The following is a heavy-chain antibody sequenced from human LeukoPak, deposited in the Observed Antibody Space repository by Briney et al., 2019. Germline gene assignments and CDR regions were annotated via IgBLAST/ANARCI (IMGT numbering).Heavy chain of an antibody. V-gene: IGHV4-30-4*01. CDR2: IYYSGST. D-gene: IGHD2-2*01. J-gene: IGHJ4*02. CDR1: GGSISSGDYY. Sequence: SETLSLTCTVSGGSISSGDYYWSWIRQPPGKGLEWIGYIYYSGSTYYNPSLKSRVTISVDTSKSQFSLKLSSVTAADTAVYYCARVVCSSTSCASYYFDYWGQGTLVTVSS. CDR3: ARVVCSSTSCASYYFDY.